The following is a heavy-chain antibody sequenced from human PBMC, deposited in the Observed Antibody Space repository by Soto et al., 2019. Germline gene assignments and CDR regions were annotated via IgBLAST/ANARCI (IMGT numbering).Heavy chain of an antibody. V-gene: IGHV3-23*01. D-gene: IGHD3-10*01. CDR2: ISGGGDAT. J-gene: IGHJ2*01. CDR1: GFTFSGYA. Sequence: EVQLLDSGGGLVQPGGSLRLSCAASGFTFSGYALTWVSQAPGRGLEWVSAISGGGDATFYADSVKGRFTISRDNSKTTLYLQMNTLRAEDTAVYYCARKVSGSTGRPNLWYFDLWGRGTLVTVSS. CDR3: ARKVSGSTGRPNLWYFDL.